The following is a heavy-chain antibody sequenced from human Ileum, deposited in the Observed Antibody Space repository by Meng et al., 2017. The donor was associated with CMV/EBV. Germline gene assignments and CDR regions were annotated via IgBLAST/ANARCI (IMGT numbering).Heavy chain of an antibody. CDR2: IDTDGSGT. Sequence: EGELVESGGGLVQPGGSLRLTCEASGFIFSNYWMHWVRQTPGKGLVWVARIDTDGSGTSYADSVKGRFTISRDNAKNMVYLQMNSLRVEDTAVYYCTTTFEYWAQGTLVTVSS. D-gene: IGHD1-26*01. V-gene: IGHV3-74*01. J-gene: IGHJ4*02. CDR3: TTTFEY. CDR1: GFIFSNYW.